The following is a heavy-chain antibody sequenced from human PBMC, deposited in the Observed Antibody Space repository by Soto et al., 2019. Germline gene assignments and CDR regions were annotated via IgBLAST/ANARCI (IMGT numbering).Heavy chain of an antibody. J-gene: IGHJ4*02. CDR2: IYWNDDK. V-gene: IGHV2-5*01. D-gene: IGHD2-15*01. Sequence: SGPTLVNPTQTLTLTCTFSGFPLSTSGVGVGWIRQPPGKALEWLALIYWNDDKRYSPSLESRLTITKDTSKNQVVLTMTNMDPVDTATYYCAHSLTEDIVVVVAATHFDYWGQGTLVTVSS. CDR3: AHSLTEDIVVVVAATHFDY. CDR1: GFPLSTSGVG.